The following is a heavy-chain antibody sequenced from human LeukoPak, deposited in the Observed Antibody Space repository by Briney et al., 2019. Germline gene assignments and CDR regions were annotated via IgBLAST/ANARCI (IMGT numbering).Heavy chain of an antibody. D-gene: IGHD3-16*01. J-gene: IGHJ3*02. V-gene: IGHV3-33*01. CDR1: GFTLSSFG. CDR2: MWYDGRNK. Sequence: PGRSLRLSCAASGFTLSSFGMVWVRQAPGKGLEWVTLMWYDGRNKYYADSVKGRFTISRDNSKNTVYLQMNSLRGEDTAGYYCARVGDMEAFDIWGQGTRVTVSS. CDR3: ARVGDMEAFDI.